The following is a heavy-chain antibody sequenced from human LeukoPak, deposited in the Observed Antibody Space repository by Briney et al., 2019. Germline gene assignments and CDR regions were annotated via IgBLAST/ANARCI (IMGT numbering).Heavy chain of an antibody. CDR2: ISSSSSYI. Sequence: WVSSISSSSSYIYYADSVKGRFTISRDNAKNSLYLQMNSLRAEDTAVYYCARSGSAPYFDYWGQGTLVTVSS. CDR3: ARSGSAPYFDY. J-gene: IGHJ4*02. V-gene: IGHV3-21*01. D-gene: IGHD6-25*01.